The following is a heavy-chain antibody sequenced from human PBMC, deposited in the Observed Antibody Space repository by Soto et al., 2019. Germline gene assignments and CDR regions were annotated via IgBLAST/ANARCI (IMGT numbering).Heavy chain of an antibody. CDR2: IDYSGKT. Sequence: SDTLSLTSSVHCYSITSSYDWGWVRQTPGKGLEWLGSIDYSGKTYKNPSLKSRVSASVDLSQNQFSLNLRSVTAADTAVYFCARDLSSGYDSYYFYYWGQGTLVTVS. V-gene: IGHV4-38-2*02. CDR1: CYSITSSYD. J-gene: IGHJ4*02. CDR3: ARDLSSGYDSYYFYY. D-gene: IGHD3-22*01.